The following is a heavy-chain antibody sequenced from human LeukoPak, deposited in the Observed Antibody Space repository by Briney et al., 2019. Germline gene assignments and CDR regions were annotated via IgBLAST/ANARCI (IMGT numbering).Heavy chain of an antibody. J-gene: IGHJ6*02. CDR1: GGSFSGYY. CDR3: ARGRRHSYGYRVYDYGMDV. CDR2: INHSGST. D-gene: IGHD5-18*01. V-gene: IGHV4-34*01. Sequence: SETLSLTCAVYGGSFSGYYWSWIRQPPGKGLEWIGEINHSGSTNYNPSLKSRVTISVDTSKNQFSLKLSSVTAADTAVYYCARGRRHSYGYRVYDYGMDVWGQGTTVTVSS.